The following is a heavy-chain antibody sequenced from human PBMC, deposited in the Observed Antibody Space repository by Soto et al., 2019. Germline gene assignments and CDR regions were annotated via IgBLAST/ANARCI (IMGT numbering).Heavy chain of an antibody. Sequence: QVQLVQSGAEVKKPGASVKVSCKASGYTFTSYDINWVRQATGQGLEWMGWMNPNSGNTGYAQKFQGRVTMTRNTSISTAYMELSSLRSEGTAVYYCAFVAAAGNSYHFDYWGQGTLVTVSS. V-gene: IGHV1-8*01. CDR3: AFVAAAGNSYHFDY. J-gene: IGHJ4*02. CDR2: MNPNSGNT. CDR1: GYTFTSYD. D-gene: IGHD6-13*01.